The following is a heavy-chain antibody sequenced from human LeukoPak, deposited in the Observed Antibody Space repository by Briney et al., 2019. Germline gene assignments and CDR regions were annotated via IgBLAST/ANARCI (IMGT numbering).Heavy chain of an antibody. Sequence: GGSLRLSCTASGFIVSNTHISGVRQAPGKGLEWVSLSYVKGRFTISRDNAKNSLYLQMNSLRAEDTAVYYCARDADSIVVVPANGMDVWGQGTTVTVSS. CDR2: S. V-gene: IGHV3-69-1*01. CDR3: ARDADSIVVVPANGMDV. CDR1: GFIVSNTH. D-gene: IGHD2-2*01. J-gene: IGHJ6*02.